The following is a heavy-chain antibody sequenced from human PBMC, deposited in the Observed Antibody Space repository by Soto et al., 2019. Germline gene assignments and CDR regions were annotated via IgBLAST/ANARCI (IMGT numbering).Heavy chain of an antibody. D-gene: IGHD4-17*01. CDR3: ARKHDDYGDYVGDS. CDR2: ISYDGSDR. J-gene: IGHJ4*02. CDR1: GFIFSHYG. V-gene: IGHV3-30*03. Sequence: QVQLVESGGGVVQPGRSLRLSCAASGFIFSHYGMHWVRQAPGRGLEWVAVISYDGSDRFYAESVKGRFTISKDSSKNTVYLEMNSLRVEDTAVYYCARKHDDYGDYVGDSWGQGTLVTVSS.